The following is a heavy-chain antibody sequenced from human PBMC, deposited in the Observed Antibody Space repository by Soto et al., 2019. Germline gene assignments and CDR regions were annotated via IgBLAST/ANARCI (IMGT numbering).Heavy chain of an antibody. J-gene: IGHJ4*02. CDR2: IWYDGSNK. Sequence: PGGSLRLSCAASGFTFSSYGMHWVRQAPGKGLEWVAVIWYDGSNKYYADSVKGRFTISRDNSKNTLYLQMNSLRAEDTAVYYCARGPSYDILTGSFDYWGQGTLVTVSS. CDR1: GFTFSSYG. CDR3: ARGPSYDILTGSFDY. V-gene: IGHV3-33*01. D-gene: IGHD3-9*01.